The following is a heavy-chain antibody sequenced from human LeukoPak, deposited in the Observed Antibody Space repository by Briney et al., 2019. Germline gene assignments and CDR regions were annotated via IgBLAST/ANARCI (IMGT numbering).Heavy chain of an antibody. CDR2: IYHSGST. CDR1: GGSISSGGSS. D-gene: IGHD4-17*01. Sequence: PSETLSLTCAVSGGSISSGGSSWSWIRQPPGKGLEWIGYIYHSGSTYYNPSLKSRVTISVDRSKNQFSLKLSSVTAADTAVYYCARVAPDYGDCFDYWGQGTLVTVSS. J-gene: IGHJ4*02. V-gene: IGHV4-30-2*01. CDR3: ARVAPDYGDCFDY.